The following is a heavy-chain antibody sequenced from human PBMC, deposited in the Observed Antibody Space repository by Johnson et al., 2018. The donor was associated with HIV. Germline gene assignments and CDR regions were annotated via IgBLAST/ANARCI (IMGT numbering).Heavy chain of an antibody. CDR2: ISFDGNLK. Sequence: QVQLVESGGGVVQPGKSLTLSCVASGLSFSNFGIHWVRQAPGKGPEWVAVISFDGNLKKYADSVKGRFTISRDNSKNTLYLQMNSLRAEDTAVYYCASGALAYCGGDCYSDAFDIWGQGTMVTVSS. CDR1: GLSFSNFG. J-gene: IGHJ3*02. V-gene: IGHV3-33*08. D-gene: IGHD2-21*02. CDR3: ASGALAYCGGDCYSDAFDI.